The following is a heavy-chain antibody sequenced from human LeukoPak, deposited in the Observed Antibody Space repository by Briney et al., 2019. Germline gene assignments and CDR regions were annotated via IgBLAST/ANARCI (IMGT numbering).Heavy chain of an antibody. Sequence: SETLSLTCTVSGGSISSSSYYWGWIRQPPGKGLEWIGTIYYSGSTYYNPSLKSRVTISVDTSKNQFSLKLSSVTAADTAVYYCARAYSNYDSPLVYWGQGTLVTVSS. CDR1: GGSISSSSYY. CDR2: IYYSGST. V-gene: IGHV4-39*07. J-gene: IGHJ4*02. CDR3: ARAYSNYDSPLVY. D-gene: IGHD3-3*01.